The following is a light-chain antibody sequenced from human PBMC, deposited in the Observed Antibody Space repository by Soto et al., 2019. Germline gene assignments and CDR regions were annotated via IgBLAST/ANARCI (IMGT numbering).Light chain of an antibody. CDR2: DAS. J-gene: IGKJ1*01. Sequence: EIVLTQSPATLSLSPGERATLSCRASQSVSNYLGWYQQKPGQAPRLLIHDASNRATGIPARFSGSGSGTDFTLTISSLEPEDFAVYYCQQRSNWPPWTFGQGTKVDIK. CDR3: QQRSNWPPWT. V-gene: IGKV3-11*01. CDR1: QSVSNY.